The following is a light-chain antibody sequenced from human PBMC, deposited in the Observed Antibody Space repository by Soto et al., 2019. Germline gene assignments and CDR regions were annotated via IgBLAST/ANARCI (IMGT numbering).Light chain of an antibody. CDR3: LQYGLPPFT. J-gene: IGKJ3*01. Sequence: ENVLSRSSGYLYMSTGERATLSCRASQSVGSEYLAWYQQRPGQAPRLLIYAASSRATDIPDRFSGSGSGTDFTLTISRLEPEDFAVYYCLQYGLPPFTFGPGTKVDIK. CDR1: QSVGSEY. V-gene: IGKV3-20*01. CDR2: AAS.